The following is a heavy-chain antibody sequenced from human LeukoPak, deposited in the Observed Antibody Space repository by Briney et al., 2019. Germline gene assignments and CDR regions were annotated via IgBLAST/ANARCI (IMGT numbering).Heavy chain of an antibody. CDR2: IVVGSGNT. CDR1: GFTFTSSA. Sequence: SVKVSYKASGFTFTSSAVQWVQQARGQRLEWIGWIVVGSGNTNYAQKFQERVTITRDMSTSTAYMELSSLRSEDTAVYYCAAEPGPTYYYDSSGSFDYWGQGTLVTVSS. V-gene: IGHV1-58*01. J-gene: IGHJ4*02. D-gene: IGHD3-22*01. CDR3: AAEPGPTYYYDSSGSFDY.